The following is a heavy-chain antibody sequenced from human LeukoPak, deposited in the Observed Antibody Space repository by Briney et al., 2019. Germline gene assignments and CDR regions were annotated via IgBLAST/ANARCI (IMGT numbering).Heavy chain of an antibody. D-gene: IGHD2-15*01. V-gene: IGHV1-69*13. J-gene: IGHJ4*02. Sequence: SVNVSCKASGCTFSSYAINWVRQAPGQGLEWMGGNNPIFGTANYAQKFQCRVTITADESKSTAYMELSSLRSENTAVYYCAREYQIYCSGGSCYSGAYYFDYWGQGTLVTVSS. CDR1: GCTFSSYA. CDR3: AREYQIYCSGGSCYSGAYYFDY. CDR2: NNPIFGTA.